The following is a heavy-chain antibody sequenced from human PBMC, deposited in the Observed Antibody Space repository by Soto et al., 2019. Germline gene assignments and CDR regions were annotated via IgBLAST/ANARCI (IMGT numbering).Heavy chain of an antibody. V-gene: IGHV3-48*03. CDR2: ISSSGSTI. D-gene: IGHD2-21*01. Sequence: GWSLRLSCAASGFTFSSYEMNLVRQAPGKGLEWVSYISSSGSTIYYADSVKGRFAISRDNAKNSLYLQMNSLRAEDTAVYYCARAVGVTADYYYYYGMEVWGEGTKVTVSS. J-gene: IGHJ6*04. CDR3: ARAVGVTADYYYYYGMEV. CDR1: GFTFSSYE.